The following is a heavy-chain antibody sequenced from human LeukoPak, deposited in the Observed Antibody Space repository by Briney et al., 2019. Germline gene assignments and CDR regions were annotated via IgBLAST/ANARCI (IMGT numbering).Heavy chain of an antibody. CDR1: GDSIRSYY. D-gene: IGHD5-18*01. J-gene: IGHJ4*02. CDR2: LYYGGST. Sequence: SETLSLTCTVSGDSIRSYYWSWIRQPPGKGLEWIGYLYYGGSTNYNPSLKSRVTISVDTSKNQFSLKLSSVTAADTAVYYCARSDTAMALDYWGQGTLVTVSS. CDR3: ARSDTAMALDY. V-gene: IGHV4-59*08.